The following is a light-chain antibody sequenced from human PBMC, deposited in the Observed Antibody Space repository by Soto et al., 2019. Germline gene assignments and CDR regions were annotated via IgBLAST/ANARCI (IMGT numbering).Light chain of an antibody. V-gene: IGKV3-15*01. CDR3: QQYNNWPRT. CDR1: QSVNSN. Sequence: EIVMTQSPATLSVSPGERATLSCWASQSVNSNLAWFQQKPGQAPRLLIYGASTRATGIPARFSGSGSGTEFTLTISSLQSEDFAVYYCQQYNNWPRTFGQGTKVEIK. CDR2: GAS. J-gene: IGKJ1*01.